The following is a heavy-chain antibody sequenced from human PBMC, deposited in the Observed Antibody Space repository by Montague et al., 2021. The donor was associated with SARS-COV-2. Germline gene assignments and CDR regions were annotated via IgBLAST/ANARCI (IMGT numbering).Heavy chain of an antibody. Sequence: SDTLSLTCIVSGGSTNYYYWSWIRQSPGKGLEWIGYMYYSGSTNYNPSLKSRVTMSIDRSKNQFSLKLRSVTAADTAVYYCARVARYCTNGVFQTYYYYGLDVWGQGTTVTVSS. CDR2: MYYSGST. D-gene: IGHD2-8*01. V-gene: IGHV4-59*07. J-gene: IGHJ6*02. CDR1: GGSTNYYY. CDR3: ARVARYCTNGVFQTYYYYGLDV.